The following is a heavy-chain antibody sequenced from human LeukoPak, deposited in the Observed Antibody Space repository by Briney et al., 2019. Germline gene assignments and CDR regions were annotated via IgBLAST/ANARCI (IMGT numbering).Heavy chain of an antibody. J-gene: IGHJ4*02. CDR1: GFTFSSHW. Sequence: PGGSLRLSCAGSGFTFSSHWMSWLRQAPGKGLEWAANIKEDGSVKNYGDSVKGRFTVSRDNAKNSLYLQMNSLRVEDTAVYYCASNNDWSFDYGGQGTLVTVSS. CDR3: ASNNDWSFDY. D-gene: IGHD3-9*01. CDR2: IKEDGSVK. V-gene: IGHV3-7*05.